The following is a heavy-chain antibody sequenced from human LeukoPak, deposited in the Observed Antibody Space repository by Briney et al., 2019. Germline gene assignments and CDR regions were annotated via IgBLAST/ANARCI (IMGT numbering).Heavy chain of an antibody. Sequence: GGSLRCSCAGSGFTCSGYAMSWLRQAPGKGLKWFSAISGSGGGSYYADSVKGRFTVSRDNAKNSLYLQLNSLRAEDTAVYYCARVGDYDSLSPGALHYYYRMDVWGQGTTVTVSS. J-gene: IGHJ6*02. V-gene: IGHV3-23*01. CDR2: ISGSGGGS. D-gene: IGHD3-9*01. CDR1: GFTCSGYA. CDR3: ARVGDYDSLSPGALHYYYRMDV.